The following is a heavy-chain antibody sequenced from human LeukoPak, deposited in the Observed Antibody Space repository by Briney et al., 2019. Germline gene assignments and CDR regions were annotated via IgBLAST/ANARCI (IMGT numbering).Heavy chain of an antibody. J-gene: IGHJ4*02. Sequence: ASVKVSCKASGYTFTGYYMHWVRQAPGQGLEWMGWISAYNGNTNYAQKLQGRVTMTTDTSTSTAYMELRSLRSDDTAVYYCARVSGYSYGYAEDYWGQGTLVTVSS. CDR1: GYTFTGYY. CDR2: ISAYNGNT. D-gene: IGHD5-18*01. V-gene: IGHV1-18*04. CDR3: ARVSGYSYGYAEDY.